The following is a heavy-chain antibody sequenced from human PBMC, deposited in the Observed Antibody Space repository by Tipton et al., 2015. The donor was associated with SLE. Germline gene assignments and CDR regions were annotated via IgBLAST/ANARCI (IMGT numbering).Heavy chain of an antibody. CDR2: INHSGST. V-gene: IGHV4-34*01. CDR1: GGSFSGYY. D-gene: IGHD2-2*01. J-gene: IGHJ6*03. Sequence: LSLTCAVYGGSFSGYYWSWIRQPPGKGLEWIGEINHSGSTNYNPSLKSRVTISVDTSKNQFSLKLSSVTAADTAVYYCAKGRSTSLPMDVWGKGTTVTVSS. CDR3: AKGRSTSLPMDV.